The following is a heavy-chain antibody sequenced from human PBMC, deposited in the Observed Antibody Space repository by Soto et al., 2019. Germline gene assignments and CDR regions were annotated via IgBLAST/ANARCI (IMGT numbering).Heavy chain of an antibody. D-gene: IGHD3-22*01. J-gene: IGHJ4*02. CDR3: ARGYSSSSRFYDSSGYFDY. V-gene: IGHV1-2*02. CDR1: GYTFTGDY. Sequence: GASVMVSCKASGYTFTGDYMHWVRQAPGQGLEWMGWINPNSGGTNYAQKFQGRVTMTRDTSISTAYMELSRLRSDDTAVYYCARGYSSSSRFYDSSGYFDYWGQGTLVTVSS. CDR2: INPNSGGT.